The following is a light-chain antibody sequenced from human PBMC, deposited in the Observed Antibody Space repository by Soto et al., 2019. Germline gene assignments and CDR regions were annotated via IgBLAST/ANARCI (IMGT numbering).Light chain of an antibody. CDR3: QQRSNWPRT. Sequence: EIVLTQSPATLSLSPGERATLSCRASQSVSSYLAWYQQKPGQAPRLLIYDASNRVTGIPARFSGSGSGTDFTLTISSLEPEDFAVYYCQQRSNWPRTFGQGTKV. CDR1: QSVSSY. V-gene: IGKV3-11*01. J-gene: IGKJ1*01. CDR2: DAS.